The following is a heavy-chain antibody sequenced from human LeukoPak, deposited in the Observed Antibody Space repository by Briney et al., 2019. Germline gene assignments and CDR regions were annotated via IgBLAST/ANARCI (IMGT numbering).Heavy chain of an antibody. J-gene: IGHJ4*02. V-gene: IGHV3-23*01. CDR2: IGGSGVIT. Sequence: PGRSLRLSCAASGFTFSSYAMRWVRQAPGKGLEWVSAIGGSGVITYYADSVKGRFTISRDNSKNTLYLQINSLRAEDTAVYYCTKGRGGGYYFDYWGQGTLVTVSS. D-gene: IGHD3-22*01. CDR3: TKGRGGGYYFDY. CDR1: GFTFSSYA.